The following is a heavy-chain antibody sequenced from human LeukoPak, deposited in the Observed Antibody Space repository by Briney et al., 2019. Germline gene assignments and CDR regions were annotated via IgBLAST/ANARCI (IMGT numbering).Heavy chain of an antibody. Sequence: SETLSLTCAVYGGSFSGYYWSWIRQPPGKGLEWIGEINHSGSTNYNPSLKSRVTISVDTSKNQFSLKLSSVTAADTAVYYCARAYCSSTSCAPGYWGQGTLVTVSS. D-gene: IGHD2-2*01. CDR1: GGSFSGYY. CDR3: ARAYCSSTSCAPGY. CDR2: INHSGST. V-gene: IGHV4-34*01. J-gene: IGHJ4*02.